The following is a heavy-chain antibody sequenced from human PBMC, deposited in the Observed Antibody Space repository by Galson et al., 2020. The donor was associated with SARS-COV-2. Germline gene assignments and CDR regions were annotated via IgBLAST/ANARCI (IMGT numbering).Heavy chain of an antibody. CDR1: GFTFRIYD. CDR3: AKPREATVGSKPADY. D-gene: IGHD1-1*01. CDR2: ISGDGATT. Sequence: GGSLRLSCAASGFTFRIYDINWVRQAPGKGLEWVSVISGDGATTYYADSVQGRFIVSRDNSQNTLYLQMNSLRAEDTAVYYCAKPREATVGSKPADYWGQGTLVTVSS. V-gene: IGHV3-23*01. J-gene: IGHJ4*02.